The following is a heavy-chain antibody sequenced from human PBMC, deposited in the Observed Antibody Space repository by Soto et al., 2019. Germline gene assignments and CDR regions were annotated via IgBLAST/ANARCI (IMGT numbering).Heavy chain of an antibody. CDR2: ISGSGGST. V-gene: IGHV3-23*01. CDR1: GFTFSSYA. D-gene: IGHD6-13*01. Sequence: AGGSLRLSCAASGFTFSSYAMSWVRQAPGKGLEWVSAISGSGGSTYYADSVKGRFTISRDNSKNTLYLQMNSLRAEDTAVYYCAKDLLAAAALYYYYYGMDVWGQGTTVTVSS. CDR3: AKDLLAAAALYYYYYGMDV. J-gene: IGHJ6*02.